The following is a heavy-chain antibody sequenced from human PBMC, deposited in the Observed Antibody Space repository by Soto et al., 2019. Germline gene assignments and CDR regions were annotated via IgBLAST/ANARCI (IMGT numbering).Heavy chain of an antibody. CDR3: ASPLKWSGYYIAFDY. CDR1: GATFSSFA. J-gene: IGHJ4*02. D-gene: IGHD3-3*01. Sequence: SVQVSCKASGATFSSFAFSWVRQAPGQGLEWMGVIIPIFDTIKFAQKFQGRVTFTADESTGTAYMELSSLTSEDTAVYYCASPLKWSGYYIAFDYWGQGTLVTVSS. V-gene: IGHV1-69*13. CDR2: IIPIFDTI.